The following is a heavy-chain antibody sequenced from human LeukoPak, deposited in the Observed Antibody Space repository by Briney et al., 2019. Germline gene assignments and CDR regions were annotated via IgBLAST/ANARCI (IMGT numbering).Heavy chain of an antibody. Sequence: GGSLRLSCAASGFTFSSYGMHWVRQAPGRGLEWVSYISSSGNTIYYADSVKGRFTISRDNAKNTLNLQMNSLRAEDTAVYYCARDLGQYYDTSDNWFDPWGQGTLVTVSS. V-gene: IGHV3-48*04. D-gene: IGHD3-22*01. CDR1: GFTFSSYG. CDR2: ISSSGNTI. J-gene: IGHJ5*02. CDR3: ARDLGQYYDTSDNWFDP.